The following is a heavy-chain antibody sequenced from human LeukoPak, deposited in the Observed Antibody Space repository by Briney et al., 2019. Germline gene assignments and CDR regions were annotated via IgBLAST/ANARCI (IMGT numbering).Heavy chain of an antibody. J-gene: IGHJ4*02. CDR3: AKDRTSDNSDDDY. CDR1: GFTFSRYG. D-gene: IGHD3-22*01. V-gene: IGHV3-30*02. Sequence: GWSLRLYCAASGFTFSRYGMHWVRQAPGQELEWVAFVRYDGSNKYYADSVKGRFTVSRANSKKRLYLETKILRTEDTAVYYCAKDRTSDNSDDDYWGQGTLVTVSS. CDR2: VRYDGSNK.